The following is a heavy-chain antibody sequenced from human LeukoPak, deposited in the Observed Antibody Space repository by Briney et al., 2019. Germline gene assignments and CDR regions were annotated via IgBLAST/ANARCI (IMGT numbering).Heavy chain of an antibody. V-gene: IGHV4-39*01. CDR1: GGPLRDNTYY. Sequence: KPSETLSLPRTVSGGPLRDNTYYGAGIRQPPGKGLEWFGSIYYCGSANYNPFLRNRVTMSVDTSKNQFSLKLGSVTAADTAVYYCARRRYDFWSGYLRGEYNWFDPWGQGTLVTVSS. D-gene: IGHD3-3*01. CDR3: ARRRYDFWSGYLRGEYNWFDP. CDR2: IYYCGSA. J-gene: IGHJ5*02.